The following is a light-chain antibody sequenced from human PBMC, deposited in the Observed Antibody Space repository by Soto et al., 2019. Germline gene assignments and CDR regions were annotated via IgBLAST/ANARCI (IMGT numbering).Light chain of an antibody. Sequence: QSALTQPASVSGSPGQSISISCTGTSSDVGGHSRVSWFQQYPGKAPKLLIFEVTKRPSGVSNRFSGSKSGNTASLTISVLQAEDEADYYCSSYTSSVAWVFGTGTKLTVL. CDR3: SSYTSSVAWV. CDR1: SSDVGGHSR. CDR2: EVT. V-gene: IGLV2-14*01. J-gene: IGLJ1*01.